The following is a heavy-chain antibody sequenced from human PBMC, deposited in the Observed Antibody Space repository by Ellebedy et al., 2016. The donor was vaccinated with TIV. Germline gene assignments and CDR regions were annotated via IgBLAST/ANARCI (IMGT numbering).Heavy chain of an antibody. D-gene: IGHD6-13*01. V-gene: IGHV3-9*01. CDR1: GFTFDDFA. CDR2: INWNSGSI. CDR3: TKDRAASGPPDGFEI. J-gene: IGHJ3*02. Sequence: SLKISXSSSGFTFDDFAMHWVRQAPGKGLEWVSSINWNSGSIAYADSVKGRFTISRDNAKNSLYLQMNSLRLEDTALYYCTKDRAASGPPDGFEIWGQGAMVTVSS.